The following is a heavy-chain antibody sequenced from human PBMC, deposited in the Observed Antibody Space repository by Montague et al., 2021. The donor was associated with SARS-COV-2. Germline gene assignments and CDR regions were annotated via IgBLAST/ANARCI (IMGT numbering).Heavy chain of an antibody. CDR3: ARHELELAPGLSGYDGFDY. J-gene: IGHJ4*02. Sequence: SETLSLTCTVSGGSISSYYWSWIRQPAGSRLEWLGRFYTSGGTIYKSSLKSRVTMSVDMSKNQFYLKLSYVTAADTAVYYCARHELELAPGLSGYDGFDYWGQGTLVTVSS. CDR1: GGSISSYY. V-gene: IGHV4-4*07. CDR2: FYTSGGT. D-gene: IGHD5-12*01.